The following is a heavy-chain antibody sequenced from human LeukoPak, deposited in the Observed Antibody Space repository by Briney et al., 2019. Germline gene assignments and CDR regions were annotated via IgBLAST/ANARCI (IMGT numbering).Heavy chain of an antibody. Sequence: GGSLRLSCAASGFTFSSYAMHWVRQAPGKGLEWVAVISYDGSNKYYADSVKGRFTIARDNSKNTLYLQMNSLRAEDTAVYYCARDIRGPYMATVDYWGQGTLVTVSS. CDR3: ARDIRGPYMATVDY. J-gene: IGHJ4*02. CDR1: GFTFSSYA. V-gene: IGHV3-30-3*01. D-gene: IGHD5-24*01. CDR2: ISYDGSNK.